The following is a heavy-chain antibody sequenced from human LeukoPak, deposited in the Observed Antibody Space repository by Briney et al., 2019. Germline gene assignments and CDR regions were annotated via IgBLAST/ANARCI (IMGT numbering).Heavy chain of an antibody. Sequence: ASGKVSCKVSGYTLTELSMHWVRQAPGKGLEWMGGFDPEDGETIYAQKLQGRVTMTEDTSTDTAYMELSSLRSEDTAVYYCATEIGSGLRLGELSLNFDYWGQGTLVTVSS. J-gene: IGHJ4*02. CDR2: FDPEDGET. CDR3: ATEIGSGLRLGELSLNFDY. D-gene: IGHD3-16*02. V-gene: IGHV1-24*01. CDR1: GYTLTELS.